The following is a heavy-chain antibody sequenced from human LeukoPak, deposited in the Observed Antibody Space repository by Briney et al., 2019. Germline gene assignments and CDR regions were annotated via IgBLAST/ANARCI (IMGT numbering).Heavy chain of an antibody. CDR2: INSDGSST. Sequence: PGGFLRLSCAASGFTFSSYAMSWVRQAPGKGLVWVSRINSDGSSTSYADSVKGRFTISRDNAKNTLYLQMNSLRAEDTAVYYCARIVVTRSGWFDPWGQGTLVTVSS. CDR3: ARIVVTRSGWFDP. D-gene: IGHD3-22*01. V-gene: IGHV3-74*01. CDR1: GFTFSSYA. J-gene: IGHJ5*02.